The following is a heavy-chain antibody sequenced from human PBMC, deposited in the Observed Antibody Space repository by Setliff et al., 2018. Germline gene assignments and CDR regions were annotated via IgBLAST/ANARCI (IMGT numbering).Heavy chain of an antibody. J-gene: IGHJ6*04. CDR2: IIPLFGTT. Sequence: SSVKVSCKASGGTFSNIGISWVRQAPGQGLEWMGGIIPLFGTTNYAQEFQGRVTITTDESTNTAYMELSSLRSEDTAMYYCARGTDYHGSGSYWAKDVWGKGTTVTVSS. V-gene: IGHV1-69*05. CDR1: GGTFSNIG. D-gene: IGHD3-10*01. CDR3: ARGTDYHGSGSYWAKDV.